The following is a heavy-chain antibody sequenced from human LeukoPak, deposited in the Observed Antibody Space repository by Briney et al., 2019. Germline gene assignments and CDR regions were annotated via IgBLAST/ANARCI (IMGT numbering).Heavy chain of an antibody. V-gene: IGHV3-7*01. CDR3: ARDHEW. CDR2: IKQDESEK. Sequence: SGGSLRLSCAASGFTFSSLWMSWVRQAPGKGLEWVAIIKQDESEKYYVDSVKGRFTISRDNAKNSLYLQMNSLRGEDTAIYYCARDHEWGGQGTLVTVSS. CDR1: GFTFSSLW. D-gene: IGHD1-26*01. J-gene: IGHJ1*01.